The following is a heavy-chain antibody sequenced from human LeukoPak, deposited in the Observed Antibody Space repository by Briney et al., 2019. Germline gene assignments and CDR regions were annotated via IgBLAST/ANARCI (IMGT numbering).Heavy chain of an antibody. CDR2: IYYSGST. CDR1: GGSISSSSYY. V-gene: IGHV4-39*01. Sequence: SETLSLTCTVSGGSISSSSYYWGWIRQPPGKGLEWIGSIYYSGSTYYNPSLKSRVTISVDTSKNQFSLKLSSVTAADTAVYYCARHMIAAAGTLFDYWGQGTLVTVSS. CDR3: ARHMIAAAGTLFDY. D-gene: IGHD6-13*01. J-gene: IGHJ4*02.